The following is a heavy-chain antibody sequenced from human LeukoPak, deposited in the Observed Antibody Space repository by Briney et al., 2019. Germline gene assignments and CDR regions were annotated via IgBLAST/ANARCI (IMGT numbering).Heavy chain of an antibody. V-gene: IGHV3-48*04. CDR3: ARAPRFRLVGVPKGPFDP. D-gene: IGHD1-26*01. CDR2: ISSSGSTI. J-gene: IGHJ5*02. CDR1: GFTFSSYG. Sequence: GGSLRLSCAASGFTFSSYGMHWVRQAPGKGLEWVSYISSSGSTIYYADSVKGRFTISRDNAKNSLYLQMNSLRAEDTAVYYCARAPRFRLVGVPKGPFDPWGQGTLVTASS.